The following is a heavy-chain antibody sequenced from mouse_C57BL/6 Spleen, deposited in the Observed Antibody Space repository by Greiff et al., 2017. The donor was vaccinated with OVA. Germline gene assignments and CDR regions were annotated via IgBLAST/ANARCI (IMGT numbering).Heavy chain of an antibody. CDR3: ARRRDYGTDY. V-gene: IGHV1-61*01. J-gene: IGHJ2*01. CDR2: IYPSDSET. Sequence: VQLQQPGAELVRPGSSVKLSCKASGYTFTSYWMDWVKQRPGQGLEWIGNIYPSDSETHYNQKFKDKATLTVDKSSSTAYMQLSSLTSEDSAVYYCARRRDYGTDYWGQGTTLTVSS. CDR1: GYTFTSYW. D-gene: IGHD2-4*01.